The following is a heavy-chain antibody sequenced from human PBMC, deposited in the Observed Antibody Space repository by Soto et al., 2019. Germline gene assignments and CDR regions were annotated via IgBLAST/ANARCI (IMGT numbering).Heavy chain of an antibody. V-gene: IGHV3-23*01. J-gene: IGHJ6*02. CDR2: ISGSGGST. Sequence: EVQLLESGGGLVQPGGSLRLSCAGSGFTFSSYAMSWVRQAPRKGLEWVSGISGSGGSTYYADSVKGRFTISRDNSKNTLYLQMNSLRAEDTAVFYCATTTSGGSYRFYNGMDVWGQGTTVTVSS. CDR1: GFTFSSYA. CDR3: ATTTSGGSYRFYNGMDV. D-gene: IGHD1-26*01.